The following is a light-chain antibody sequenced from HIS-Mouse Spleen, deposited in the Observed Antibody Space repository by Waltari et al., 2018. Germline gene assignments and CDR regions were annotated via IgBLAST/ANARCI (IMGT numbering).Light chain of an antibody. CDR3: CSYAGSYTGV. CDR2: DVS. V-gene: IGLV2-11*01. Sequence: QSALTQPRSVSGSPGQSVTISCPGTSSYVGGYNYVPWYQQHPGKAPKLMIYDVSKRPSGVPDRFSGSKSGNTASLTISGLQAEDEADYYCCSYAGSYTGVFGTGTKVAVL. CDR1: SSYVGGYNY. J-gene: IGLJ1*01.